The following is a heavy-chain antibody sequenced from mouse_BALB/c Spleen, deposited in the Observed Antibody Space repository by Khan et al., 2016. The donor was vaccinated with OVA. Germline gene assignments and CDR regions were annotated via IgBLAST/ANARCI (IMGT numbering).Heavy chain of an antibody. J-gene: IGHJ3*01. CDR1: GFNIKDTY. CDR3: DKLYGNPFAY. CDR2: IDHPNGDS. Sequence: VQLQQSGAELVKPGASVKLSCSASGFNIKDTYIHWVKQRPEQGLEWIGWIDHPNGDSKYGPKFQDKATLTADTSSNPAYLQLSGLTAEKTAVYYCDKLYGNPFAYWGQGTLITVSS. D-gene: IGHD2-10*02. V-gene: IGHV14-3*02.